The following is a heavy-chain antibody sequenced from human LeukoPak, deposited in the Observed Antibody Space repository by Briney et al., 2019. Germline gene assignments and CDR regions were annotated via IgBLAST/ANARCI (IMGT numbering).Heavy chain of an antibody. CDR2: INPNSGGT. Sequence: ASVKVSCKASGYTFTGYYMHWVRQAPGQGLEWMGWINPNSGGTNYAQKFQGRVTMTRDTSISTAYMELSRLRSDDTAVYYCAREVTIFGVDSYYYYYMDVWGKGTTVTVSS. D-gene: IGHD3-3*01. J-gene: IGHJ6*03. V-gene: IGHV1-2*02. CDR3: AREVTIFGVDSYYYYYMDV. CDR1: GYTFTGYY.